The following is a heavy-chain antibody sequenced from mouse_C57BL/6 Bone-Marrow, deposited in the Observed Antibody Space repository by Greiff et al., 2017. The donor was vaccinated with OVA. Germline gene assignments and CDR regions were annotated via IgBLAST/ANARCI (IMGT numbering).Heavy chain of an antibody. CDR1: GYTFTEYT. V-gene: IGHV1-62-2*01. D-gene: IGHD2-3*01. CDR3: AIHGLLPAWFAY. CDR2: FYPGCGSI. Sequence: VQRVESGAELVKPGASVKLSCKASGYTFTEYTIHWVKQRLGQGLEWLGWFYPGCGSIKYNEKFKDKATLTVDKSSSSVYMERSRLTSGDSAVYFCAIHGLLPAWFAYWGQGTLVTVSA. J-gene: IGHJ3*01.